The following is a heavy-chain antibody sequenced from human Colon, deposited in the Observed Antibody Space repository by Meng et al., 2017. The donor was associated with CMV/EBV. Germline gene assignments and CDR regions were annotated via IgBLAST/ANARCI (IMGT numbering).Heavy chain of an antibody. D-gene: IGHD2-8*01. CDR1: GYTFTGYY. V-gene: IGHV1-2*02. J-gene: IGHJ3*02. CDR3: ARDQLDIVLMVYHADHAFDI. CDR2: INPNSGGT. Sequence: ASVKVSCKASGYTFTGYYMHWVRQAPGQGLEWMGWINPNSGGTNYVQKFQGRVTMTRDTSISTAYMELSRLRSDDTAVYYCARDQLDIVLMVYHADHAFDIWGQGTMVTVSS.